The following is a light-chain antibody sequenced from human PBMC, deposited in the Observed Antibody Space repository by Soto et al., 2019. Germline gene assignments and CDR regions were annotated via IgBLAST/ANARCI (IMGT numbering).Light chain of an antibody. CDR1: SSDIGAGYD. J-gene: IGLJ3*02. Sequence: QSVLTQPPSVSGAPGQRVTISCTGSSSDIGAGYDVHWYQQLPGTAPKLLIYGNSNRPSGVPDRFSGSKSGTSASLAITGLQAEDEADYYCQSYDSSLSGSVLGGGTKLTVL. CDR3: QSYDSSLSGSV. CDR2: GNS. V-gene: IGLV1-40*01.